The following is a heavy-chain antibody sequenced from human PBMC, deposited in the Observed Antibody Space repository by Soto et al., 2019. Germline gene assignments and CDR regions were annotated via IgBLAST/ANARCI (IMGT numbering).Heavy chain of an antibody. CDR3: ATGPLGYCIRTSCP. CDR1: GYTLTELS. Sequence: QVQLVQSGAEVKKPGASVKVSCKVSGYTLTELSMHWVRQAPGKGLEWMGGFDPEDGETIYAQKFQGRVTMTEDTXXDTAYMELSSLRSEDTAVYYCATGPLGYCIRTSCPWGQGTLVTVSS. J-gene: IGHJ5*02. D-gene: IGHD2-2*01. CDR2: FDPEDGET. V-gene: IGHV1-24*01.